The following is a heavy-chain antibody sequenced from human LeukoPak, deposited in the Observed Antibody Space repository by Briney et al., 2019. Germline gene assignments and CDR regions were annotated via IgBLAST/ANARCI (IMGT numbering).Heavy chain of an antibody. D-gene: IGHD7-27*01. CDR1: GYTFTNYD. CDR3: VRGPPNWGSDY. J-gene: IGHJ4*02. Sequence: ASVKVSCKASGYTFTNYDINWVRQATGQGLEWMGWMGSNSGDTGYAQKFQDRVTMTRDTFISTAYMELNNVRSEDTAVYYCVRGPPNWGSDYWGQGTLVTVSS. CDR2: MGSNSGDT. V-gene: IGHV1-8*01.